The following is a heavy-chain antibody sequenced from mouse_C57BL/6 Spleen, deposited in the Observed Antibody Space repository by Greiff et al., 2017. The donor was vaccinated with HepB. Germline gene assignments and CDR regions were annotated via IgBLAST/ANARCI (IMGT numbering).Heavy chain of an antibody. V-gene: IGHV5-16*01. CDR1: GFTFSDYY. CDR2: INYDGSST. D-gene: IGHD2-4*01. Sequence: EVKVVESEGGLVQPGSSMKLSCTASGFTFSDYYMAWVRQVPEKGLEWVANINYDGSSTYYLDSLKSRFIISRDNAKNILYLQMSSLKSEDTATYYCAMYDYDRGYAMDYWGQGTSVTVSS. CDR3: AMYDYDRGYAMDY. J-gene: IGHJ4*01.